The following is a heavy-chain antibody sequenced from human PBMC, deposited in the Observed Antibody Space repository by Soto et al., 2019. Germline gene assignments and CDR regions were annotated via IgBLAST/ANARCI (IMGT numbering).Heavy chain of an antibody. D-gene: IGHD6-19*01. J-gene: IGHJ3*02. CDR2: INTNTGNP. CDR3: ARRAWYMSGTTAFDI. V-gene: IGHV7-4-1*01. Sequence: CGRSHHRQGLEWMGWINTNTGNPTYAQGFTGRFVFSLDTSVSTAYLQICSLKAEDTAVYYFARRAWYMSGTTAFDIWGQPPMVTV.